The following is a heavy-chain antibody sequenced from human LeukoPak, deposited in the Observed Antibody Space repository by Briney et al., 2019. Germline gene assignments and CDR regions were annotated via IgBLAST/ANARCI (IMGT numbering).Heavy chain of an antibody. D-gene: IGHD1-7*01. V-gene: IGHV1-69*13. CDR1: GGTFSSYA. CDR3: ARDRNWNYAGYYYYMDV. Sequence: ASVKVSCKASGGTFSSYAISWVRQAPGQGLEWMGGIIPIFGTANYAQKFQGRVTITADESTSTAYMELSSLRSEDTAVYYCARDRNWNYAGYYYYMDVWGKGTTVTVSS. CDR2: IIPIFGTA. J-gene: IGHJ6*03.